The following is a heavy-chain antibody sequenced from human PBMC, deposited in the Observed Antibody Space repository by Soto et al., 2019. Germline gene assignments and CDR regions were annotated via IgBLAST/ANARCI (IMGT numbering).Heavy chain of an antibody. Sequence: SETLSLTCTVSGASISSHFWSWIRQPPGGGLEWIGYMSSSGSTNTYPSLQSRVTMSVDTSKNQFSLKLSSVTAADTAVYYCARDLRTNGVSEFDYWGQGTLVTVSS. D-gene: IGHD2-8*01. CDR3: ARDLRTNGVSEFDY. CDR1: GASISSHF. J-gene: IGHJ4*02. CDR2: MSSSGST. V-gene: IGHV4-59*11.